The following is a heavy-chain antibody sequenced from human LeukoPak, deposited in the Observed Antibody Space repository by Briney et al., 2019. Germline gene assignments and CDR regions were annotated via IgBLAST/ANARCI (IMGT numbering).Heavy chain of an antibody. CDR3: ATAPREEYLHN. CDR1: AESIRSYY. D-gene: IGHD2/OR15-2a*01. V-gene: IGHV4-59*01. CDR2: FYYIGDA. Sequence: SETLSLTCTVSAESIRSYYWSWIRQPPGKGLEWIGNFYYIGDAKYNSSLKSRVTMSVDMSKDQFSLNLKSVTAADTVVYYGATAPREEYLHNRGQRNL. J-gene: IGHJ4*02.